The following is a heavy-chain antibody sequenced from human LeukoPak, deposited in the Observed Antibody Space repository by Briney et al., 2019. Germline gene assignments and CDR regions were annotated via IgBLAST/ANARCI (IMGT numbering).Heavy chain of an antibody. Sequence: ASVKVSCKASGYTFTSYYMHWVRQAPGQGLEWMGIINPSGGSTSYAQKFQGRVTMTRDTSTSTVYMELSSLRSEDTAVYYCARGGPVFMIEFPGFAFDIWGQGTMVTVSS. CDR3: ARGGPVFMIEFPGFAFDI. J-gene: IGHJ3*02. V-gene: IGHV1-46*01. CDR1: GYTFTSYY. CDR2: INPSGGST. D-gene: IGHD3-22*01.